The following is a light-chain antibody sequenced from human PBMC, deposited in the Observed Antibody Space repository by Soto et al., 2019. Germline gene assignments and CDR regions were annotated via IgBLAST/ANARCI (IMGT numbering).Light chain of an antibody. V-gene: IGLV2-23*02. Sequence: QSVLSQPASVSGSPGQSITISCTGTSSDVGSNDLVSWYQQHPGKAPKLMIYEVSKRPSGISNRFSGSKSGNTASLTISGLQAEDEGDYYCCSYVGRSDSYVFGAGSKFTVL. CDR1: SSDVGSNDL. J-gene: IGLJ1*01. CDR3: CSYVGRSDSYV. CDR2: EVS.